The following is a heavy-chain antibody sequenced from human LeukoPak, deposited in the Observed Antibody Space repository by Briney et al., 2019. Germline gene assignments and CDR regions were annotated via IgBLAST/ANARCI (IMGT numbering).Heavy chain of an antibody. CDR1: GGSVSGCY. D-gene: IGHD5-12*01. CDR3: AREHPVAIAPDH. V-gene: IGHV4-4*07. CDR2: IHSTGST. J-gene: IGHJ4*02. Sequence: SETLSLTCTVSGGSVSGCYWSSIRQSAGRGLEWIGRIHSTGSTNYNPSLQSRVTMSVDTSKNQFYLKLTSVTAADTAVYYCAREHPVAIAPDHWGQGTLVTVSS.